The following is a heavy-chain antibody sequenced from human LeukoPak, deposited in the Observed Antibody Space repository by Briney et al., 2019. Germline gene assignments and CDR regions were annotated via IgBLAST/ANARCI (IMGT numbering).Heavy chain of an antibody. V-gene: IGHV4-30-2*01. CDR3: ASDHHVVPAALDQELYYYYGMDV. D-gene: IGHD2-2*01. CDR2: IYHSGST. J-gene: IGHJ6*02. CDR1: GGSISSGGYY. Sequence: SETLSPTCTVSGGSISSGGYYWSWIRQPPGKGLEWIGYIYHSGSTYYNPSLKSRVTISVDRSKNQFSLKLSSVTAADTAVYYCASDHHVVPAALDQELYYYYGMDVWGQGTTVTVSS.